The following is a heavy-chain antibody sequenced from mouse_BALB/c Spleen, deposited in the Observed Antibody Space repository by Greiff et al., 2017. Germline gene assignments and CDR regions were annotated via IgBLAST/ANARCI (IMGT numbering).Heavy chain of an antibody. CDR3: TRVRITTVVAYYYAMDY. CDR2: ISSGGSYT. D-gene: IGHD1-1*01. CDR1: GFTFSSYT. V-gene: IGHV5-6-4*01. J-gene: IGHJ4*01. Sequence: EVKLMESGGGLVKPGGSLKLSCAASGFTFSSYTMSWVRQTPEKRLEWVATISSGGSYTYYPDSVKGRFTISRDNAKNTLYLQMSSLKSEDTAMYYCTRVRITTVVAYYYAMDYWGQGTSVTVSS.